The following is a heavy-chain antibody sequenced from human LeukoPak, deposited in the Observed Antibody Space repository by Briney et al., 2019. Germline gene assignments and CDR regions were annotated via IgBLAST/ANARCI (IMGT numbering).Heavy chain of an antibody. Sequence: PGGSLRLSCAASGFTFRMYSLTWVRQAPGKGLEWVAYIRSSSTTIHYADSVKGRFTISRDNAKNSLYLQMNSFKDEDTGVYYCARDRQDYDLLTGYDFWGQGTLVTVSS. D-gene: IGHD3-9*01. J-gene: IGHJ4*02. CDR1: GFTFRMYS. CDR2: IRSSSTTI. V-gene: IGHV3-48*02. CDR3: ARDRQDYDLLTGYDF.